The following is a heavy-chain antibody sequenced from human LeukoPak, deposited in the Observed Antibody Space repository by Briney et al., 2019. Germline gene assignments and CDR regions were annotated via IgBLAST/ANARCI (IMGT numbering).Heavy chain of an antibody. CDR3: AREGSGWYGNFDY. CDR1: AYTFTGYY. D-gene: IGHD6-19*01. CDR2: INPDSGGT. Sequence: VASVKVSCKASAYTFTGYYMHWVRQALGQRLGRVGWINPDSGGTNYAQKFQGRVTMTRDTSISTAYMEVSRLRSDDTAVYYCAREGSGWYGNFDYWGQGTLVTVSS. V-gene: IGHV1-2*02. J-gene: IGHJ4*02.